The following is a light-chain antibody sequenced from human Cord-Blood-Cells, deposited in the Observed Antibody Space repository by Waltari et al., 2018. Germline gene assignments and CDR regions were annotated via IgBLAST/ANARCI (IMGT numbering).Light chain of an antibody. CDR3: QQYGSSPPIT. V-gene: IGKV3-20*01. Sequence: EIVLPQSPGTLSLSPGERATLSCRASQSVSSSYLAWYQQKPGQAPRPLIYGASSRATGIPDRFSGSGSGTDFTLTISRLEPEEFAVYYCQQYGSSPPITFGQGTRLEIK. CDR1: QSVSSSY. CDR2: GAS. J-gene: IGKJ5*01.